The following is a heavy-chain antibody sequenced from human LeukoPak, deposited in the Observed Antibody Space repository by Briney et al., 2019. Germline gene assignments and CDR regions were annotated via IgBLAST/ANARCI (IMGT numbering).Heavy chain of an antibody. CDR2: ISSTSRNI. CDR1: GFTFSSFS. D-gene: IGHD1-26*01. Sequence: GGSLRLSCSASGFTFSSFSMFWVRQAPGKGLEWLSYISSTSRNIYYADSVQGRFTISRDNAKNSLYLQMNSLRAEDTAVYYCARVIVFRGYMDVWGKGTTVTVSS. CDR3: ARVIVFRGYMDV. V-gene: IGHV3-21*05. J-gene: IGHJ6*03.